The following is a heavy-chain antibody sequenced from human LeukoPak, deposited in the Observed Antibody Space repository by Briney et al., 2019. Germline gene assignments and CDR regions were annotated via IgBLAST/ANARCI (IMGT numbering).Heavy chain of an antibody. CDR3: ARVIWSGYYQIDY. CDR2: IRSGGSIT. J-gene: IGHJ4*02. D-gene: IGHD3-3*01. Sequence: PGGSLRLSCAASGFTFSSYRMSWVRQAPGKGLEWVSYIRSGGSITRYADYVKGRFTISRDNAKNSLYLQMNSLRAEDTAVYYCARVIWSGYYQIDYWGQGTLVTVSS. V-gene: IGHV3-48*01. CDR1: GFTFSSYR.